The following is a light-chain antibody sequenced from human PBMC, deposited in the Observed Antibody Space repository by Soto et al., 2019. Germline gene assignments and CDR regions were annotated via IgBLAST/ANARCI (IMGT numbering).Light chain of an antibody. J-gene: IGLJ2*01. CDR2: EGS. V-gene: IGLV2-23*03. Sequence: QSALTQPASVSGSPGQSITISCTGSSSDVGSYNLVSWYQHHPGKAPKVLIYEGSKRPSGVSTRISGSKSGNTASLTISGLQPEDEAYYYCCSYAGYSTFVVFGGGTKLTVL. CDR3: CSYAGYSTFVV. CDR1: SSDVGSYNL.